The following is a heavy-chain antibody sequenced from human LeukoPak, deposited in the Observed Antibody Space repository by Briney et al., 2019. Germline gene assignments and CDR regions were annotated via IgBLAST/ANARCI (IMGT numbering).Heavy chain of an antibody. D-gene: IGHD6-6*01. CDR2: IIPIFGTA. J-gene: IGHJ4*02. CDR1: GYTFTGYY. CDR3: ASDSSSSGGFDY. Sequence: GASVKVSCKASGYTFTGYYMHWVRQAPGQGLEWMGGIIPIFGTANYAQKFQGRVTITTDESTSTAYMELSSLRSEDTAVYYCASDSSSSGGFDYWGQGXLVTVSS. V-gene: IGHV1-69*05.